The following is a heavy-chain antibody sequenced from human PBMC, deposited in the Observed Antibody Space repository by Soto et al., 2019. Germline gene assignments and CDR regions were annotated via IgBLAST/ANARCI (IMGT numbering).Heavy chain of an antibody. D-gene: IGHD4-17*01. V-gene: IGHV3-30*18. CDR1: GFTFSTYG. Sequence: QVQLGDSGGGEVQPGRSLTISCAASGFTFSTYGMHWVRQTPGKGLEWVAVISYDGTNKLYSDSVKGRFTISRDNFTNTLTLQMNSLRADDTAVYSCAKDLQSYGDYDYYCYGMDVWGLGTRVTVSS. J-gene: IGHJ6*02. CDR2: ISYDGTNK. CDR3: AKDLQSYGDYDYYCYGMDV.